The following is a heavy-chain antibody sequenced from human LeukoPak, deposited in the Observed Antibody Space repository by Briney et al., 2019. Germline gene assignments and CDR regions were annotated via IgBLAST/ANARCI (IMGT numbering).Heavy chain of an antibody. CDR2: ISAYNGKT. Sequence: APVKVSCKASGYSFTSYGISWVRQAPGQGLEWMGWISAYNGKTNYTQKLQGRVTMTTDTSTSTAYMDLRSLGSDDTAVYYCAREGLGYYDSSGYSQYYFDYWGQGTLVSVSS. J-gene: IGHJ4*02. D-gene: IGHD3-22*01. CDR3: AREGLGYYDSSGYSQYYFDY. CDR1: GYSFTSYG. V-gene: IGHV1-18*01.